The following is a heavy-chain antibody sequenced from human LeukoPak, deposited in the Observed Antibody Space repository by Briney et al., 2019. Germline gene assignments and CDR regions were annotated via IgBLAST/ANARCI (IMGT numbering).Heavy chain of an antibody. D-gene: IGHD3-22*01. CDR2: ISTYNGDT. Sequence: ASVKVSRKASGYTFTSYGLSWVRQAPGQGLEWLGWISTYNGDTNYAQKLQGRVTMTTDTSTSTAYMELRSLRSDDTAVYYCARDCDRSGYYCYWGQGALVTVSS. CDR1: GYTFTSYG. J-gene: IGHJ4*02. CDR3: ARDCDRSGYYCY. V-gene: IGHV1-18*01.